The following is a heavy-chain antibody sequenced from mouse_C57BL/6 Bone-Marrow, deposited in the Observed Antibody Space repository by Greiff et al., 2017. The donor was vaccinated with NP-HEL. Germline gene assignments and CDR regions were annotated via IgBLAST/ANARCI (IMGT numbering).Heavy chain of an antibody. J-gene: IGHJ2*01. CDR3: ARYNYGISSVDY. Sequence: VQLQQPGAELVKPGASVKLSCKASGYTFTSYLMPWVKQRPGRGLEWIGRIDPNSGGTKYNEKFKSKATLTVDQPSSTAYMQLYSRTSEDSAVYDCARYNYGISSVDYWGQGTTLTVSS. V-gene: IGHV1-72*01. CDR2: IDPNSGGT. CDR1: GYTFTSYL. D-gene: IGHD1-1*01.